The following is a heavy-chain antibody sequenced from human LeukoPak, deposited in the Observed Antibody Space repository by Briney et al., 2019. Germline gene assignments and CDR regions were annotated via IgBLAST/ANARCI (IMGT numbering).Heavy chain of an antibody. J-gene: IGHJ4*02. V-gene: IGHV3-30*18. CDR3: AKDRYIDY. CDR1: GFTFSSYG. CDR2: ISYDGSNK. Sequence: PGGSLRLSCAASGFTFSSYGMHWVRQAPGKGLEWVAVISYDGSNKYYADSVKGRFTISRDNSKNTLYLQMNSLRAEDTAVYYCAKDRYIDYWGQGTLVTVSS.